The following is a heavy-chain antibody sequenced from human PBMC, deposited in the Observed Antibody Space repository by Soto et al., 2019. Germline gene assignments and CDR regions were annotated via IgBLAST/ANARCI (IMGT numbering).Heavy chain of an antibody. V-gene: IGHV3-66*01. CDR3: AAWEDGYNSVWVSLDI. J-gene: IGHJ3*02. CDR2: IYSGGST. Sequence: EVQLVESGGGLVQPGGSLRLSCAASGFTVSSNYMSWVRQAPGKGLEWVSVIYSGGSTYYADSVKGRFTISRDNSKNTLYLQMNSLRAEDTAVYYCAAWEDGYNSVWVSLDIWGQGTMVTVSS. D-gene: IGHD5-12*01. CDR1: GFTVSSNY.